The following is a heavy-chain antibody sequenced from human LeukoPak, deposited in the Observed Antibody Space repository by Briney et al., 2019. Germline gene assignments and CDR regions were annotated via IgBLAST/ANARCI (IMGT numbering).Heavy chain of an antibody. D-gene: IGHD1-14*01. J-gene: IGHJ4*02. CDR2: ISSSGSTI. CDR1: GFTFSSYE. V-gene: IGHV3-48*03. CDR3: ARDRSRRSLFDY. Sequence: PGGSLRLSCAASGFTFSSYEMKWVRQAPGKGLEWVSYISSSGSTIYYADSVKGRFTISRNNAKNSLYLQMSSLRAEDTAVYYCARDRSRRSLFDYWGQGTLVTVSS.